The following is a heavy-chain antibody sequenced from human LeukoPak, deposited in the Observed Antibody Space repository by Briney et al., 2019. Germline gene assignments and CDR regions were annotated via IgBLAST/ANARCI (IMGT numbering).Heavy chain of an antibody. V-gene: IGHV4-34*01. D-gene: IGHD2-8*01. Sequence: PSETLSLTCAVYGGSFSGYYWSWIRQPPGKGLEWIGEINHSGSTNYNPSLKSRVTISVDTSKNQFSLKLSSVTAADTAVYYCARVPNAFYCTNGVCRTAYYYYGMDVWGQGTTVTVSS. CDR2: INHSGST. J-gene: IGHJ6*02. CDR3: ARVPNAFYCTNGVCRTAYYYYGMDV. CDR1: GGSFSGYY.